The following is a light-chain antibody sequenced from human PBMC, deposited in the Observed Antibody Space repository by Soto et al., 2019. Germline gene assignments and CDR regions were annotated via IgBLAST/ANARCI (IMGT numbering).Light chain of an antibody. CDR2: AAI. CDR1: QSISSY. J-gene: IGKJ1*01. CDR3: QQLNSHPPT. Sequence: DIQLSQSPSFLSASVGDRVTITCRASQSISSYLAWYQQQVGKAPKLLIYAAITLHSGVPSRFSGSGFGTEFTLTISSLQPEDFATYFCQQLNSHPPTFGQGTKVEIK. V-gene: IGKV1-9*01.